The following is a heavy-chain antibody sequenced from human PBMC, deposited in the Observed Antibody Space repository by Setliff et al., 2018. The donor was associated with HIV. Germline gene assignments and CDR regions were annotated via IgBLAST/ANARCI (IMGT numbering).Heavy chain of an antibody. J-gene: IGHJ4*02. D-gene: IGHD2-21*02. CDR2: IYTSGST. CDR1: GGSISSYY. Sequence: SETLSLTCTVSGGSISSYYWHWIRQPPGKGLEWIGYIYTSGSTNYNPSLRSRVTISLDTSKNQFSLKLTSVTAADTAVYYCARLSGDYYYFDYWGQGTLVTVSS. CDR3: ARLSGDYYYFDY. V-gene: IGHV4-4*09.